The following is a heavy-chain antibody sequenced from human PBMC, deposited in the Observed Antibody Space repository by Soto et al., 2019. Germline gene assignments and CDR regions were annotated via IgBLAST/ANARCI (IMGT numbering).Heavy chain of an antibody. CDR2: INSDGSST. CDR1: GFTFSSYW. Sequence: EVQLVESGGGLVQPGGSRRLSCAASGFTFSSYWMHWVPQSQGKGLVWVSRINSDGSSTSYADSVKGRFTISRDNDKNTLYLQMNSLRAEDTAVYYCARDPEPDIVVVPAADLFDYWGQGTLVTVSS. D-gene: IGHD2-2*01. CDR3: ARDPEPDIVVVPAADLFDY. J-gene: IGHJ4*02. V-gene: IGHV3-74*01.